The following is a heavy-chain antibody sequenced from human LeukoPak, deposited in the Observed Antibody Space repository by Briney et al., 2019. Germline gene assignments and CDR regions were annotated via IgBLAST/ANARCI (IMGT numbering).Heavy chain of an antibody. V-gene: IGHV3-13*01. CDR2: IGTAADT. CDR1: GFTFSNYD. J-gene: IGHJ4*02. CDR3: ARGPIVGITETKGYFDY. D-gene: IGHD1-7*01. Sequence: PGGSLRLSCAASGFTFSNYDMHWVRQATGRGLEWVSSIGTAADTYYPGSVKGRFTISRENAKNSLYLQMNSLRAGDTAVYYCARGPIVGITETKGYFDYWGQGILVTVSS.